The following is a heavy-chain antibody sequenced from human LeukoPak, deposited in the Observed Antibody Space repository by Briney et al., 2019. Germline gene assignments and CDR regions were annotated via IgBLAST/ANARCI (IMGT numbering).Heavy chain of an antibody. J-gene: IGHJ3*02. CDR2: ISNDGSNK. D-gene: IGHD3-10*01. CDR1: GFTFSSYG. CDR3: ATGRGAFDI. Sequence: PGRSLRLSCVASGFTFSSYGMHWVRQAPGKGLEWVAVISNDGSNKYYADSVKGRFTISRDNSKNTLYLQMNSLRAEDTAVYYCATGRGAFDIWGQGTMVTVSS. V-gene: IGHV3-30*03.